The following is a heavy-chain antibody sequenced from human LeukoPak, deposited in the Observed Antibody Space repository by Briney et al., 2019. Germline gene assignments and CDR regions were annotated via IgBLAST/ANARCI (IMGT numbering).Heavy chain of an antibody. CDR3: AKEGSGSSYDY. CDR1: GCTFSSYG. D-gene: IGHD1-26*01. V-gene: IGHV3-30*19. CDR2: ISSDGSNK. J-gene: IGHJ4*02. Sequence: GGSLRLSCAASGCTFSSYGMHWVRQAPGTGLEWVAVISSDGSNKYYADSVKGRFTVSRDNSENTLYLPMDSLRTEDTAVYYCAKEGSGSSYDYWGQGTLVTVSS.